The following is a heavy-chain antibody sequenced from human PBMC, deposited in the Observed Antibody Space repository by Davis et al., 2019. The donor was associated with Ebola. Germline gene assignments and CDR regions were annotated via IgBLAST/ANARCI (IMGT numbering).Heavy chain of an antibody. J-gene: IGHJ3*02. CDR1: GYTFTGYY. Sequence: KVSCKASGYTFTGYYIHWVRQAPGQGLEWMGWINPNSGGTNYAQKFQGRVTMTRDTSISTAYMELSRLTSDDTAVYYCARARGGTEYDAFDIWGQGTMVTVSS. V-gene: IGHV1-2*02. CDR2: INPNSGGT. D-gene: IGHD2-8*02. CDR3: ARARGGTEYDAFDI.